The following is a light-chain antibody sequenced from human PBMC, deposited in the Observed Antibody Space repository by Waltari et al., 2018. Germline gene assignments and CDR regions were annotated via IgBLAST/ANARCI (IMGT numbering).Light chain of an antibody. CDR1: SSDIGGNYY. V-gene: IGLV2-14*01. CDR2: DVV. Sequence: QSALTQPASVSGSPGQPTTISCTGSSSDIGGNYYVSWYQQHPGKAPKLMIYDVVKRPSGGSNRFSGSKSGNTASLTISGLQAEDDAIYYCSSYASSKFGGGTKLTVL. J-gene: IGLJ2*01. CDR3: SSYASSK.